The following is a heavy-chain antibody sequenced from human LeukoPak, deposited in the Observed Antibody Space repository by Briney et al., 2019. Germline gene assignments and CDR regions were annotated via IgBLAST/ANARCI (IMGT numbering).Heavy chain of an antibody. CDR2: INHSGST. J-gene: IGHJ3*02. D-gene: IGHD4-23*01. CDR1: GGSFSGYY. V-gene: IGHV4-34*01. CDR3: ARNRDYGGNSDAFDI. Sequence: PSETLSLTCAVYGGSFSGYYWSWIRQPPGKGLEWIGEINHSGSTNYNPSLKSRVTISVDTSKNQFSLKLSSVTAADTAVYYCARNRDYGGNSDAFDIWGQGTMVTVSS.